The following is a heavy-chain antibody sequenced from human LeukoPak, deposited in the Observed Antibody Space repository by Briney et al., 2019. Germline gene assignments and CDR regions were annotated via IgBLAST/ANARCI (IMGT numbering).Heavy chain of an antibody. Sequence: ASVKVSCKASGYTFTSYGIIWVRQAPGQGLEWMGWISAYNGNTNYAQKLQGRVTMTTDTSTSTAYMELRSLRSDDTAVYYCARLKRGTTWIHYFDYWGQGTLVTVSS. CDR2: ISAYNGNT. J-gene: IGHJ4*02. CDR1: GYTFTSYG. V-gene: IGHV1-18*01. CDR3: ARLKRGTTWIHYFDY. D-gene: IGHD1-7*01.